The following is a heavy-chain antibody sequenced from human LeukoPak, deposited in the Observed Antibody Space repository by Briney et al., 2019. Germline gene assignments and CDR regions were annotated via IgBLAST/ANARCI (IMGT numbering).Heavy chain of an antibody. Sequence: GGSLRLSCAASGFTFSSYGMHWVRQAPGKGLEWVAVISYDGSNKYYADSVKGRFTISRDNSKNTLYLQMNSLRAEDTAVYYCARDRRYYDFWSGYLFDYWGQGTLVTVSS. CDR2: ISYDGSNK. V-gene: IGHV3-30*03. CDR1: GFTFSSYG. J-gene: IGHJ4*02. CDR3: ARDRRYYDFWSGYLFDY. D-gene: IGHD3-3*01.